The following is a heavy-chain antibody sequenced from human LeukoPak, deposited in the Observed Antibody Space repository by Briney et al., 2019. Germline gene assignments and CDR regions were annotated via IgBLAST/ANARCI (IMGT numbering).Heavy chain of an antibody. J-gene: IGHJ3*02. Sequence: SQTLSLTCAISGDSVSSNSAARNWIRQSPPRGLEWLGRTYYRSKWYNDYAVSVKSRITINPDTSKNQFSLQLNSVTPEDTAVYYCARDRIAVAGTRWDAFDIWGQGTMVTVSS. D-gene: IGHD6-19*01. CDR2: TYYRSKWYN. V-gene: IGHV6-1*01. CDR3: ARDRIAVAGTRWDAFDI. CDR1: GDSVSSNSAA.